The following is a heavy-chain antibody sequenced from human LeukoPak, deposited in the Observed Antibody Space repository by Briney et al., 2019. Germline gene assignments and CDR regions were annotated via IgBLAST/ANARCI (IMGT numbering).Heavy chain of an antibody. CDR2: IGTDGYS. Sequence: GASLRLSCAASGFTFSTYEMNWVRQAPGKGLEWVSSIGTDGYSYSAVSVKGRFTISRDNAKSTLYLQMDSLTVEDTALYYCARGTIGGNPAGAYWGQGTLVTVSS. V-gene: IGHV3-21*06. CDR3: ARGTIGGNPAGAY. J-gene: IGHJ4*02. D-gene: IGHD4-23*01. CDR1: GFTFSTYE.